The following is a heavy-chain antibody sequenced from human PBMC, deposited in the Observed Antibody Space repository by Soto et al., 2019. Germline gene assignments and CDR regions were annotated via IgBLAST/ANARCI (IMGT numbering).Heavy chain of an antibody. CDR3: ARSSSGPPPDVFDI. V-gene: IGHV1-18*01. CDR2: ISAYNGNT. Sequence: GASVKVSCKTSGYTFINYGISLVRQAPGQGPEWMGWISAYNGNTNYAQKLQGRVTMTTDTSTSTAYMELRSLRSDDTAVYYCARSSSGPPPDVFDIWXQGTMVTVSS. J-gene: IGHJ3*02. CDR1: GYTFINYG. D-gene: IGHD6-19*01.